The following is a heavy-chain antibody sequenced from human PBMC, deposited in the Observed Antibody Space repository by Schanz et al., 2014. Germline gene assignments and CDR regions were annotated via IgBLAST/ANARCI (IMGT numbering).Heavy chain of an antibody. D-gene: IGHD2-8*02. J-gene: IGHJ4*02. CDR3: AKSLESCPGGRCSRGYFDY. CDR1: GFTFSSYA. Sequence: EVQLVQSGGGLVQPGGSLRLSCAASGFTFSSYAMHWVRQAPGKGLEYVSAISHDGYSTYYADSVKGRFTISRDNFKGALYLQMSSLRAEDTAVYYCAKSLESCPGGRCSRGYFDYWGQGTLVTVSS. V-gene: IGHV3-64D*06. CDR2: ISHDGYST.